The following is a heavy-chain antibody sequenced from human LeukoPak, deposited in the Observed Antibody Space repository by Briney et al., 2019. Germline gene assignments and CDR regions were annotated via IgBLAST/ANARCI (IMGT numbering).Heavy chain of an antibody. Sequence: SSPTLVNPTQTLTLACTFSGFSLSTRGMCASWIRQPPGKALEWLARIDWDDDKYYSTSQKNRLTISKDTSKNQVVLTMTNMDPVDTATYYCARIDDSSGYYYDYWGQGTLVTVSS. CDR3: ARIDDSSGYYYDY. CDR2: IDWDDDK. V-gene: IGHV2-70*11. CDR1: GFSLSTRGMC. J-gene: IGHJ4*02. D-gene: IGHD3-22*01.